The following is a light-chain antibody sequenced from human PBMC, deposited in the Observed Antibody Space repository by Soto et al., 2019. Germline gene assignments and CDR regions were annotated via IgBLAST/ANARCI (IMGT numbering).Light chain of an antibody. J-gene: IGKJ1*01. CDR2: AAS. Sequence: IVLTQSPDTLSVSPGDTDTLSCRASDSVSRNLAWYQQKPGQAPRLLIYAASTRATGIPDRFSGSGSGTEFTLTISSLQSEDIAVYYCHQYNYWPPWTIGQGTKVDIK. CDR3: HQYNYWPPWT. V-gene: IGKV3-15*01. CDR1: DSVSRN.